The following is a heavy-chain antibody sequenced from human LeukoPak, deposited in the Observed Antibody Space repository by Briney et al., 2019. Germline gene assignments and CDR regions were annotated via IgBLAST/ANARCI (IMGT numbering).Heavy chain of an antibody. J-gene: IGHJ4*02. D-gene: IGHD3-10*01. V-gene: IGHV3-74*01. Sequence: GGSLRLSCAASGFTFSSYWMHWVRQAPGKGLVWVSRINTDGSSTSYADSEKGRFTISRDNAKNTLYLQMNSLRAEDTAVYYCVRRYGSGSSYYFDYWGQGTLVTVSS. CDR3: VRRYGSGSSYYFDY. CDR1: GFTFSSYW. CDR2: INTDGSST.